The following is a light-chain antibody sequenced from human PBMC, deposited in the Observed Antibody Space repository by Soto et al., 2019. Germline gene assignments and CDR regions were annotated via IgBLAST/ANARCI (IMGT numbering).Light chain of an antibody. CDR1: HTINNY. V-gene: IGKV1-39*01. J-gene: IGKJ1*01. Sequence: DIQMTQSPSSMSASVGDRVTITCRAGHTINNYLNWYQHRPGKAPKPLIYAASSLQSGVPSRFRGSGSGTDFTLTITSLQPEDFATYFCQQSYSTPPTFGQGTKGAIQ. CDR2: AAS. CDR3: QQSYSTPPT.